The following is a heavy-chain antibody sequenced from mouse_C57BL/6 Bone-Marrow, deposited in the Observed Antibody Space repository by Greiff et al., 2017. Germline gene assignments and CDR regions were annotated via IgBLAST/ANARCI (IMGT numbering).Heavy chain of an antibody. Sequence: QVQLQQSGAELLMPGASVKLSCKASGYTFTSYWMHWVKQRPGQGLEWIGEIDPSDSYTNYNQKFKGKSTLTVDKSSSTAYMQLSSLTSEDSAVYYCARESRQLRPYYFDYWGQGTTLTVSS. J-gene: IGHJ2*01. CDR3: ARESRQLRPYYFDY. CDR1: GYTFTSYW. V-gene: IGHV1-69*01. D-gene: IGHD3-2*02. CDR2: IDPSDSYT.